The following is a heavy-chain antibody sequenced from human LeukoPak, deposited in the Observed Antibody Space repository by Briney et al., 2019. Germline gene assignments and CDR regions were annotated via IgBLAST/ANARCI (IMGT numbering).Heavy chain of an antibody. J-gene: IGHJ6*03. CDR3: ARDGHDFWSGPYYYYYYMDV. CDR2: IYHSGST. D-gene: IGHD3-3*01. V-gene: IGHV4-30-2*01. Sequence: SETLSLTCTVSGGSISSGGYYWSWIRQPPGKGLEWIGYIYHSGSTYYNPSLKSRVTISVDRSKNQFSLKLSSVTAADTAVYYCARDGHDFWSGPYYYYYYMDVWGKGTTVTVSS. CDR1: GGSISSGGYY.